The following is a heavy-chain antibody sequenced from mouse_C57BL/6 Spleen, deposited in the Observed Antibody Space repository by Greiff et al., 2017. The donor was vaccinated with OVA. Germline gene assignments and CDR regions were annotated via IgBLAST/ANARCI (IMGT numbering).Heavy chain of an antibody. CDR3: ARHTNWDFFDY. V-gene: IGHV5-9*01. Sequence: EVNVVESGGGLVKPGGSLKLSCAASGFTFSSYTMSWVRQTPEKRLSWVATISGGGGNTYYPDSVKGRFTISRDNAKNTLYLQMSSLRSEDTALYYCARHTNWDFFDYWGQGTTLTVSS. D-gene: IGHD4-1*01. CDR2: ISGGGGNT. J-gene: IGHJ2*01. CDR1: GFTFSSYT.